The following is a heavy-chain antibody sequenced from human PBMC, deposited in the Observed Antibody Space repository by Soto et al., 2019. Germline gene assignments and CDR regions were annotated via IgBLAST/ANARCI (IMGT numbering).Heavy chain of an antibody. Sequence: QMQLQESGPGPVKPSGTLSLTCAVSGGSISSNNWWSWVRQPPGKGLEWMGEIYHSGSTNYNPSLKSRVTISVDKSKNQFSLNLSSVTAADTAVYYCARDRGLSNSRWWFDPWGQGTLVTVSS. CDR2: IYHSGST. V-gene: IGHV4-4*02. D-gene: IGHD3-10*01. J-gene: IGHJ5*02. CDR1: GGSISSNNW. CDR3: ARDRGLSNSRWWFDP.